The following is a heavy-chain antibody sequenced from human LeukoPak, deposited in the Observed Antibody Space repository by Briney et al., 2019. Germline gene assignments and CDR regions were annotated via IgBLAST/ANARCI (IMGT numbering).Heavy chain of an antibody. CDR3: ARDRAWNYFDY. J-gene: IGHJ4*02. Sequence: GGSLRLSCAASGFTFSSYAMHWVRQAPGKGLEWVAVISYDGSNKYYADSVKGRFTISRDNSKNTLYLQMNSLRAEDTAVYYCARDRAWNYFDYWGQGTLVTVSS. CDR2: ISYDGSNK. D-gene: IGHD3-3*01. V-gene: IGHV3-30-3*01. CDR1: GFTFSSYA.